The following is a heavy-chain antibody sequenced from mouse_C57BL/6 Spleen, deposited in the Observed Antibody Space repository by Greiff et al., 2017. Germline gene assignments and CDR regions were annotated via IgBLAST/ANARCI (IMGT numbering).Heavy chain of an antibody. J-gene: IGHJ4*01. D-gene: IGHD1-1*01. Sequence: QVQLQQPGAELVMPGASVKLSCKASGYTFTSYWMHWVKQRPGQGLEWIGMIHPNSGSTNYNEKFKSKATLTVDKSSSTAYMQLSSLTSEDSAVYYCGITTVVATDYYAMDYWGQGTSVTVSS. V-gene: IGHV1-64*01. CDR1: GYTFTSYW. CDR3: GITTVVATDYYAMDY. CDR2: IHPNSGST.